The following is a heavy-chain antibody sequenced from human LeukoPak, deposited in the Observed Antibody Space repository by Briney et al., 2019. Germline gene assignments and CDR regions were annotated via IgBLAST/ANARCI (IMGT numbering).Heavy chain of an antibody. D-gene: IGHD4-17*01. V-gene: IGHV3-23*01. Sequence: GGTLRLSCAASGFTFSRYGMSWVRQAPGKGLEWVSAISGSGGSTYYADSVKGRFTISRDNSKNTLYLQMNSLRAEDTAVYYCAKARYGDYFDYWGQGTLVTVSS. CDR2: ISGSGGST. J-gene: IGHJ4*02. CDR1: GFTFSRYG. CDR3: AKARYGDYFDY.